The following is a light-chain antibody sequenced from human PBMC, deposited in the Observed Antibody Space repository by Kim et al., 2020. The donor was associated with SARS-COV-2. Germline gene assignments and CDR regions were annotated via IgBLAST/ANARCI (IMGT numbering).Light chain of an antibody. CDR3: QKYNSAPRT. V-gene: IGKV1-27*01. CDR2: AAS. CDR1: QGISNY. J-gene: IGKJ1*01. Sequence: ASVGDRVTISCRASQGISNYLAWYQQKPGKVPKLLIYAASTLQSGVPSRFSGSGSGTDFTLTISSLQPEDVATYYCQKYNSAPRTFGQGTKVDIK.